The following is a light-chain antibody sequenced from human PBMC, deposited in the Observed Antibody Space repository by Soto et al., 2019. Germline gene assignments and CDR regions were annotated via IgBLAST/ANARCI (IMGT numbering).Light chain of an antibody. J-gene: IGLJ1*01. Sequence: QSVLTQPRSVSGSLGQSVTISCTGPSSDVGTYNYVSWYQQHPGKAPKVMIYDVSERPSGVPDRFSGSKSGNTASLTISGLQAEDEADYYCCSYAGSPRYVLGTGTKVTVL. V-gene: IGLV2-11*01. CDR3: CSYAGSPRYV. CDR1: SSDVGTYNY. CDR2: DVS.